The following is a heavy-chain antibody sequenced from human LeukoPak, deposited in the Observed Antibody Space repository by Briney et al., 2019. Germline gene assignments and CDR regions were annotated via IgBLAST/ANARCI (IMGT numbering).Heavy chain of an antibody. V-gene: IGHV1-2*02. CDR1: GYTFTGYY. D-gene: IGHD6-19*01. Sequence: ASVKVSCKASGYTFTGYYMHWVRQAPGQGLEWMGWINPNSGGTNYAQKFQGRVTMTRDTSISTAYMELSRLRSDDTAVYYCARAFGYSSGWPFDYWGQGTLLTVSS. CDR2: INPNSGGT. CDR3: ARAFGYSSGWPFDY. J-gene: IGHJ4*02.